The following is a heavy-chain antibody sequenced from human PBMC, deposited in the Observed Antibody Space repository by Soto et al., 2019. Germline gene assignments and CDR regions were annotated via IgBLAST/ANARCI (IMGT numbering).Heavy chain of an antibody. D-gene: IGHD5-18*01. CDR2: INSDGSST. Sequence: GGSLRLSCAASGFTFSSYWMHWVRQAPGKGLVWVSRINSDGSSTSYADSVKGRFTISRDNAKNTLYLQMNSLRAEDTAVYYCARVRGYSYGLPFYWGQGTLVTVSS. CDR3: ARVRGYSYGLPFY. J-gene: IGHJ4*02. V-gene: IGHV3-74*01. CDR1: GFTFSSYW.